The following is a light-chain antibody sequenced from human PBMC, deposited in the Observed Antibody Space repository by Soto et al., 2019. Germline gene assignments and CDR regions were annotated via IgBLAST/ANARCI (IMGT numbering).Light chain of an antibody. CDR3: QKYNSAPFT. J-gene: IGKJ3*01. V-gene: IGKV3-20*01. CDR1: QSVSSSY. Sequence: EIVLTQSPGTLSLSPGERATLSCRASQSVSSSYLAWYQQKPGQAPRLLIYGASSRATGIPDRFSGSGSGTDFTLTISSLQPEDVATYYCQKYNSAPFTFGPGTKVDLK. CDR2: GAS.